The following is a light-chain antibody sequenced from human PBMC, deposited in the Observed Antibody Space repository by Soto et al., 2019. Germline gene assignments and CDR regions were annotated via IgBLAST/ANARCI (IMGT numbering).Light chain of an antibody. Sequence: EIQMSQSPSAVSASVGDRVTITCRASQSISSYLAWYRQKPGKAPKLLIYKASSLESGVPSTFSGSGSGTEFTLTISSLEPEDFAVYYCQQYDSYSRTFGEGTKVDI. CDR1: QSISSY. J-gene: IGKJ1*01. CDR2: KAS. V-gene: IGKV1-5*03. CDR3: QQYDSYSRT.